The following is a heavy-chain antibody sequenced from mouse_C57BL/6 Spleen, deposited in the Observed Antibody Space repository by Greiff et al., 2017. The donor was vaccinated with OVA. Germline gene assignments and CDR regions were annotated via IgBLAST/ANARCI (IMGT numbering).Heavy chain of an antibody. Sequence: VQLQQPGAELVMPGASVKLSCKASGYTFTSYWMHWVKQRPGQGLEWIGEIDPSDSYTNYNQKFKGKSTLTVDKSSSTAYMQLSSLTSEDSAVYYCARSGYSNGGYYFDYWGQGTTLTVSS. CDR2: IDPSDSYT. CDR3: ARSGYSNGGYYFDY. CDR1: GYTFTSYW. D-gene: IGHD2-5*01. J-gene: IGHJ2*01. V-gene: IGHV1-69*01.